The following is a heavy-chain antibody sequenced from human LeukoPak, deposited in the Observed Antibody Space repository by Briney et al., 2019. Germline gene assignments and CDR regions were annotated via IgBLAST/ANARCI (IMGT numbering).Heavy chain of an antibody. Sequence: GRSLSLFCAASGFTFSSYGMHWVRQAPGRGLESVAVISYDGSNKYYADSVKGPFTISRDNSKNTLYLQTNSLRAEDTAVYYCAKDRYYYDSSGSIYFDYWGQGTLVTVSS. CDR1: GFTFSSYG. CDR3: AKDRYYYDSSGSIYFDY. J-gene: IGHJ4*02. V-gene: IGHV3-30*18. D-gene: IGHD3-22*01. CDR2: ISYDGSNK.